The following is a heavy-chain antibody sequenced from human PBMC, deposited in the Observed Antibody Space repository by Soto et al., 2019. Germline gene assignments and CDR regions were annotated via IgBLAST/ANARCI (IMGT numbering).Heavy chain of an antibody. D-gene: IGHD3-3*01. CDR3: ARDPPGILEWLSIGFDY. CDR1: GFTFSSYA. J-gene: IGHJ4*02. V-gene: IGHV3-23*01. CDR2: ISGSSDYI. Sequence: SGGSLRLSCAASGFTFSSYAMSWVRQAPGKGLEWVSGISGSSDYIYYADSVKGRFTISRDNAKNTLYLQMNSLRAEDTAVYYCARDPPGILEWLSIGFDYWGQGTLVTVSS.